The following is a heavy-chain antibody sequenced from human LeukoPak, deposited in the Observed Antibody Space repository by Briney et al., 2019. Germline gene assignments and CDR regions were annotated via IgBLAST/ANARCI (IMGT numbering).Heavy chain of an antibody. CDR2: ISFSGSTI. CDR1: GFTFSDSF. J-gene: IGHJ4*02. CDR3: ARERVKAFDF. Sequence: GGSLRLSYAASGFTFSDSFMSWIRQAPGKGLEWVSYISFSGSTIYYADSVKGRFTISRDNAKNSLFLQMNSLRAEDTAVYYCARERVKAFDFLGQGTLVTVSS. D-gene: IGHD3-3*01. V-gene: IGHV3-11*01.